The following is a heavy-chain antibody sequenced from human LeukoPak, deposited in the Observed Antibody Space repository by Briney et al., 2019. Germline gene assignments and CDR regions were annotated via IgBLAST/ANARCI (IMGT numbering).Heavy chain of an antibody. Sequence: GASVKVSCKASGYTFTSYDINWVRQATGQGLEWMGWMNPNSGNTGYAQKFQGRVTMTRDTSISTAYMELSRLRSDDTAVYYCASLHPISSSWYDYFDYWGQGTLVTVSS. D-gene: IGHD6-13*01. CDR2: MNPNSGNT. CDR3: ASLHPISSSWYDYFDY. CDR1: GYTFTSYD. J-gene: IGHJ4*02. V-gene: IGHV1-8*01.